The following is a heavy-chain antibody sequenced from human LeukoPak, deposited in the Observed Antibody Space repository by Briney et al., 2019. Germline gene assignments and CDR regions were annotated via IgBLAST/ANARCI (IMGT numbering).Heavy chain of an antibody. CDR3: ATDGGPFDN. CDR1: GFTFSSYS. Sequence: GGSLRLSCAASGFTFSSYSMNWVRQAPGKGLEWVSFISTSSNYIYYADSLKGRFTISRDNARNSLFLQMNSLRAEDTAVYYCATDGGPFDNWGQGILVTVSS. D-gene: IGHD3-10*01. J-gene: IGHJ4*02. V-gene: IGHV3-21*01. CDR2: ISTSSNYI.